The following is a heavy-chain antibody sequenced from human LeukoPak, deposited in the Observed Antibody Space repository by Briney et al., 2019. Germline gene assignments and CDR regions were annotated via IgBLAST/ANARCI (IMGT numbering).Heavy chain of an antibody. D-gene: IGHD2-2*01. J-gene: IGHJ4*02. CDR1: GYNFPSYG. CDR3: ARDRGGKGSAIFY. Sequence: ASVKVSCKASGYNFPSYGINWVRQAPGQGLEWMGWIRPHTGETNSAQRFQDRVTMTTDTSATTAYMELRSLRFDDTAVYYCARDRGGKGSAIFYWGQGSLVTVSS. CDR2: IRPHTGET. V-gene: IGHV1-18*01.